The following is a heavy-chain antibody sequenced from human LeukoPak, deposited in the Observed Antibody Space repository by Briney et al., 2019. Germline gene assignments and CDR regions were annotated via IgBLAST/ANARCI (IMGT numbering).Heavy chain of an antibody. D-gene: IGHD3-10*01. V-gene: IGHV3-21*01. CDR3: ARGGITMVRGGSDAFDI. Sequence: SGGSLRLSCAASGFTFSSYSMNWVRQAPGKGLEWVSSISSSSSYIYYADSVKGRFTISRDNAKNSLYLQMNSLRAEDTAVYYCARGGITMVRGGSDAFDIWGQGTMVTVSS. CDR2: ISSSSSYI. J-gene: IGHJ3*02. CDR1: GFTFSSYS.